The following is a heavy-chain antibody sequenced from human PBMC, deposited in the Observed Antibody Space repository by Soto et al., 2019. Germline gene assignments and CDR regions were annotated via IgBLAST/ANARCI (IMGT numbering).Heavy chain of an antibody. CDR3: ARESKKWPDF. D-gene: IGHD5-12*01. J-gene: IGHJ4*02. CDR1: GYSFSSYT. Sequence: ASVKVSCKASGYSFSSYTINWVRQAPGQGLEWLGWIRAYYGNTKYVEKLQGRVTMTTDTSTSTAYMELRNLRSDDTAVYYCARESKKWPDFWGPGTLVTVSS. CDR2: IRAYYGNT. V-gene: IGHV1-18*04.